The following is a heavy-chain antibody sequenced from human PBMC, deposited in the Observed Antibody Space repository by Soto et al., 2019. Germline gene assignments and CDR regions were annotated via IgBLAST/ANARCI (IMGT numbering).Heavy chain of an antibody. CDR1: GYTFTSYG. CDR2: ISAYNGNT. CDR3: ARNWGASGMDV. D-gene: IGHD7-27*01. V-gene: IGHV1-18*01. J-gene: IGHJ6*02. Sequence: ASVKVSCKASGYTFTSYGISWVRQAPGQGLEWMGWISAYNGNTHLAQKFQGRVTMTTDTSTTTAYMELRSLTSDDTAVYYCARNWGASGMDVWGQGTTVTVSS.